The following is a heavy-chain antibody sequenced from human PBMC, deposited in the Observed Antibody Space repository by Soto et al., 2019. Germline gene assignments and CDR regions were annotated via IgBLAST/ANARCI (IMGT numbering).Heavy chain of an antibody. J-gene: IGHJ4*02. CDR3: ARASYCSSTSCGSDY. Sequence: GASVKVSCKASGGTFSSYAISWVRQAPGQGLEWMGGIIPIFGTANYAQKFQGRVTITADESTSTAYMELSSLRSEDTAVYYCARASYCSSTSCGSDYWGQGTLVTVSS. CDR2: IIPIFGTA. D-gene: IGHD2-2*01. CDR1: GGTFSSYA. V-gene: IGHV1-69*13.